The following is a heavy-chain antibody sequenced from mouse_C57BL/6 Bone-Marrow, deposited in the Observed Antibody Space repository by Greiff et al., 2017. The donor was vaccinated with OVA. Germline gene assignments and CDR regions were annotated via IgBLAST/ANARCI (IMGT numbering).Heavy chain of an antibody. CDR1: GYTFTSYW. J-gene: IGHJ2*01. V-gene: IGHV1-55*01. D-gene: IGHD1-1*01. CDR2: IYPGSGST. Sequence: QVQLQQPGAELVKPGASVKMSCKASGYTFTSYWITWVKQRPGQGLEWIGDIYPGSGSTNYNEKFKSKATLTVDTSSSTAYMQLSSLTSEASAVYYCARGGHYYGSSYVYYLDYWGQGTTLTVSS. CDR3: ARGGHYYGSSYVYYLDY.